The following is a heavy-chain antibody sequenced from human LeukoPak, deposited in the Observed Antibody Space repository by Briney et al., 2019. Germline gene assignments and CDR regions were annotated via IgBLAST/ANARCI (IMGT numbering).Heavy chain of an antibody. CDR3: AKDAPYYYGSGSYFDY. V-gene: IGHV3-43*01. J-gene: IGHJ4*02. D-gene: IGHD3-10*01. CDR1: GFTFDDYT. Sequence: GGSLRLSCAASGFTFDDYTMHWVRQAPGKGLEWVSLISWDGGSTYYADSVKGRFTISRDNSKNSLYLQMNSLRTEDTALYYCAKDAPYYYGSGSYFDYWGQGTLVTVSS. CDR2: ISWDGGST.